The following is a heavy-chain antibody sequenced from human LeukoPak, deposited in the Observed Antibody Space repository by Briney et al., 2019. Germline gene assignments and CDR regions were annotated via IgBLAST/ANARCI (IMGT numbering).Heavy chain of an antibody. CDR3: ARDNDEYGDCGGFDP. J-gene: IGHJ5*02. D-gene: IGHD4-17*01. V-gene: IGHV5-51*01. CDR2: IYPGDSDT. CDR1: GYSFTSYW. Sequence: GESLKISCKGSGYSFTSYWIGWVRQMPGKGLEWMGIIYPGDSDTRYSPSFQGQVTISADKSISTAYLQWSSLKASDTAMYYCARDNDEYGDCGGFDPWGQGTLVTVSS.